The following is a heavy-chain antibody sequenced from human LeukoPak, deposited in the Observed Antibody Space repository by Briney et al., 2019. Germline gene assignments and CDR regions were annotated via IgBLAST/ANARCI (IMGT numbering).Heavy chain of an antibody. D-gene: IGHD3-3*01. CDR3: ARSAWSGHFDY. V-gene: IGHV3-30*19. J-gene: IGHJ4*02. CDR1: GFTFSSYG. CDR2: IWYDGSNK. Sequence: GGSLRLSCAASGFTFSSYGMHWVRQAPGKGLEWVAVIWYDGSNKYYADSVKGRFTISRDNSRNTLYLQMNSLRVEDTAVYYCARSAWSGHFDYWGQGTLVTVSS.